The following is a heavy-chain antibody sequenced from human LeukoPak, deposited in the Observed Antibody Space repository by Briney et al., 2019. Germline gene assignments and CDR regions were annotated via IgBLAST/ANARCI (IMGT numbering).Heavy chain of an antibody. CDR3: ATDRVYRSSGRSWGFFYY. CDR2: FDSENNKM. D-gene: IGHD6-19*01. Sequence: ASVKVSCKISGYSLSVLSIRRGREAPGGGLEWMGGFDSENNKMVYSQKYQGRVTMTEDTSADTAYMKLTSLRSEDTAVYFCATDRVYRSSGRSWGFFYYCGQGTLGIVSS. CDR1: GYSLSVLS. V-gene: IGHV1-24*01. J-gene: IGHJ4*02.